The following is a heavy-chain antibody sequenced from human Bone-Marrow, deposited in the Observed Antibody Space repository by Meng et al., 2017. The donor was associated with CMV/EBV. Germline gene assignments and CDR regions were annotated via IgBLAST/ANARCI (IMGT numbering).Heavy chain of an antibody. CDR1: GFTFTDYA. CDR2: INGRGNNT. D-gene: IGHD3-22*01. Sequence: GEALKISCAASGFTFTDYAMNWVRQAPGKGLEWVSRINGRGNNTYYADSVKGRFTISRDNSKNTLFLQMNSLRAEDTAVYYCAKRGSYYYDPTGYYIPSTFDHWGQGALVTVSS. J-gene: IGHJ4*02. CDR3: AKRGSYYYDPTGYYIPSTFDH. V-gene: IGHV3-23*01.